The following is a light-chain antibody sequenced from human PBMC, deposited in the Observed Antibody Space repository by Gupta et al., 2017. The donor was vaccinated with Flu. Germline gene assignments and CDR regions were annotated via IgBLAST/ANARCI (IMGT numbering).Light chain of an antibody. Sequence: SSSNIGSNYVSWYQQLPGTAPKLLIYDNNKRPSGIPDRFSGSRSGTSATLGITGLQTGDEADYYCEAWDSSLSGGVFGGGTKLTVL. CDR2: DNN. J-gene: IGLJ2*01. CDR3: EAWDSSLSGGV. V-gene: IGLV1-51*01. CDR1: SSNIGSNY.